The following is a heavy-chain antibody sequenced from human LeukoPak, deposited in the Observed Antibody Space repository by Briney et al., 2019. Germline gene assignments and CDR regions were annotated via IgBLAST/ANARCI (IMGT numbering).Heavy chain of an antibody. V-gene: IGHV4-34*01. CDR1: GGSFSGYY. CDR2: INHSGST. D-gene: IGHD3-10*01. Sequence: SETLSLTRAVYGGSFSGYYWSWIRQPPGKGLEWIGEINHSGSTNYNPSLKSRVTISVDTSKNQFSLKLSSVTAADTAVYYCASVGSGSYYWGQGTLVTVSS. CDR3: ASVGSGSYY. J-gene: IGHJ4*02.